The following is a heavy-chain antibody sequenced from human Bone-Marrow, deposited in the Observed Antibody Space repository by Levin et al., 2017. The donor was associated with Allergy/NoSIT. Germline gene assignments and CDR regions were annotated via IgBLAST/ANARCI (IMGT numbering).Heavy chain of an antibody. D-gene: IGHD6-13*01. J-gene: IGHJ4*02. Sequence: GESLKISCKASGYTFTSYDINWVRQATGQGLEWMGWMNPNSGNTGYAQRFQGRVTMTRNISISTAYMELSSLRSEDTAVYYCARGQGAAAQNPTDFWGQGTLVTVSS. CDR1: GYTFTSYD. CDR3: ARGQGAAAQNPTDF. V-gene: IGHV1-8*01. CDR2: MNPNSGNT.